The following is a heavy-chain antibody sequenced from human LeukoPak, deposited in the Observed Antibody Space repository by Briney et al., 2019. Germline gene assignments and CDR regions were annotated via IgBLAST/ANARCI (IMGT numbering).Heavy chain of an antibody. Sequence: SETLSLICSVSGGSISSYYWSWIRQPPGKGLEWMGCIYYSGSTNYNPSLKSRVTITVDTAKNQCSLKLSSVTAADTAVYYCARVDSPSIAARPYVDYWGQGTLVTVSS. V-gene: IGHV4-59*01. CDR2: IYYSGST. CDR1: GGSISSYY. CDR3: ARVDSPSIAARPYVDY. J-gene: IGHJ4*02. D-gene: IGHD6-6*01.